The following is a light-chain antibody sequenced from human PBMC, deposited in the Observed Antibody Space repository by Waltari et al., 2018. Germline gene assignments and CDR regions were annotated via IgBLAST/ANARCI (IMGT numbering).Light chain of an antibody. CDR1: QRVSDNY. CDR2: DAS. V-gene: IGKV3-20*01. CDR3: QQYGRSTWT. J-gene: IGKJ1*01. Sequence: EIVLTQSPGTLSLSPGERATLSCRASQRVSDNYLAWYQQKPGQAPRLLIYDASSRATGIPDRFSGSGSGTDFSLSIRRLEPEDSAVYYCQQYGRSTWTFGQGTRVEI.